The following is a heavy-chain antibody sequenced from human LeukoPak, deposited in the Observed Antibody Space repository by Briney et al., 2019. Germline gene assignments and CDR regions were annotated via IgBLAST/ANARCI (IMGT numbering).Heavy chain of an antibody. CDR1: GGSISGYY. V-gene: IGHV4-59*12. CDR2: ISYSGST. CDR3: ARWDLAVAGFRRGYFQH. Sequence: SETLSLTCTVSGGSISGYYWSWIRQPPGKGLEWVGYISYSGSTNYNPSLKSRVTISVDTSKNQFSLKLSSVTAADTAVYYCARWDLAVAGFRRGYFQHWGQGTLVTVSS. J-gene: IGHJ1*01. D-gene: IGHD6-19*01.